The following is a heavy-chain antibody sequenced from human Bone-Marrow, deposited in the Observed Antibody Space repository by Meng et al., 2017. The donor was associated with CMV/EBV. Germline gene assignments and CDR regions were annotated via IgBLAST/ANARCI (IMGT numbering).Heavy chain of an antibody. CDR2: INKDGSET. J-gene: IGHJ4*02. CDR3: LRGGSGNSYGQFDY. Sequence: GGSLRLSCAASGFTFSLHWMAWVRQAPGKGLEWVANINKDGSETYHVDSVEGRFTVSRDNAKNTLYLQMDSLRVEDTAVYYCLRGGSGNSYGQFDYWGQGTEVTVSS. V-gene: IGHV3-7*01. D-gene: IGHD5-18*01. CDR1: GFTFSLHW.